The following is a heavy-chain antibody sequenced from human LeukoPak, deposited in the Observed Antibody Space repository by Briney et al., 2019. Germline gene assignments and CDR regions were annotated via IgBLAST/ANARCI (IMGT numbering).Heavy chain of an antibody. CDR2: IWYDGSNK. D-gene: IGHD3-10*01. CDR1: GFTFSSYG. V-gene: IGHV3-33*06. J-gene: IGHJ4*02. CDR3: AKPYYYGSGTHDREFDY. Sequence: GGSLRLSCAASGFTFSSYGMHWVRQAPGKGLEWVAVIWYDGSNKYYADSVKGRFTISRDNSKNTLYPQMNSLRAEDTAVYYCAKPYYYGSGTHDREFDYWGQGTLVTVSS.